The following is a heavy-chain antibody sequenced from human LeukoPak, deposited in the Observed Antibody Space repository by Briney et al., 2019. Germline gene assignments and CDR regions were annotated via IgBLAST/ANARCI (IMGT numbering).Heavy chain of an antibody. CDR2: ISYDGTNK. J-gene: IGHJ4*02. V-gene: IGHV3-30*18. Sequence: GGSLRLSCAASGFTFSSYGMHWVRQAPGKGLEWVAVISYDGTNKYYADSVKGRFTISRDNSKNTLYLQMNSLRAEATAVYYCAKDRKYYYGSGSYWYYFDYWGQGALVTVSS. CDR3: AKDRKYYYGSGSYWYYFDY. D-gene: IGHD3-10*01. CDR1: GFTFSSYG.